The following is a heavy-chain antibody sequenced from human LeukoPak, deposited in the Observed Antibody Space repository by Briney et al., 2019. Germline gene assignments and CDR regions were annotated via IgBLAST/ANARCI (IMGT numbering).Heavy chain of an antibody. CDR1: GFTVGSNY. D-gene: IGHD6-19*01. V-gene: IGHV3-53*01. CDR3: ARDSPYSTGWSYFDY. J-gene: IGHJ4*02. Sequence: GGSLRLSCAASGFTVGSNYMSWVRQAPGKGLEWFSVIYSGGTTNYADSVKGRFTISRDNSKNTLYLQMNSLRAEDTAVYYCARDSPYSTGWSYFDYWGQGTLVTVSS. CDR2: IYSGGTT.